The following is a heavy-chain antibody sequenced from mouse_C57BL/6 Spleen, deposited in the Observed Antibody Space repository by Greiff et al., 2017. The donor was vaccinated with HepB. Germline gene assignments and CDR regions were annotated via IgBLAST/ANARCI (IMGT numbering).Heavy chain of an antibody. J-gene: IGHJ3*01. V-gene: IGHV2-2*01. CDR3: ASLTGTVAWFAY. D-gene: IGHD4-1*01. CDR2: IWSGGST. CDR1: GFSLTSYG. Sequence: VHLVESGPGLVQPSQSLSITCTVSGFSLTSYGVHWVRQSPGKGLEWLGVIWSGGSTDYNAAFISRLSISKSNSKSQVFFKMHSLQADDTAIYYCASLTGTVAWFAYWGQGTLVTVSA.